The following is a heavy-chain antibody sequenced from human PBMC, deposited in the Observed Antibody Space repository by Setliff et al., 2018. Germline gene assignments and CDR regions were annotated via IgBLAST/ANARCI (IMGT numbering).Heavy chain of an antibody. V-gene: IGHV4-61*09. J-gene: IGHJ4*02. CDR1: GGSISSGSYY. D-gene: IGHD3-22*01. CDR3: ARAHPSRMIVVVRAYYYFDY. CDR2: IYTSGST. Sequence: ASETLSLTCAVSGGSISSGSYYWSWIRQPAGKGLEWIGHIYTSGSTNYNPSLKSRVTISVDTSKNQFSLKLSSVTAADTAVYYCARAHPSRMIVVVRAYYYFDYWGQGTLVTVS.